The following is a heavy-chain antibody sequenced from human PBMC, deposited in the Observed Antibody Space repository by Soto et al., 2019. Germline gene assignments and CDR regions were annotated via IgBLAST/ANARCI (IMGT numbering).Heavy chain of an antibody. J-gene: IGHJ4*02. CDR2: INAGNGST. D-gene: IGHD3-22*01. V-gene: IGHV1-3*01. Sequence: GASVKVSCKASGYTFTSYAMHWVRQAPGQRPEWLGCINAGNGSTKRSQNFQGRVTITRDTSANTVYMELNSLKSADTAVYYCARNIVPYYSDSRGSFFDYWGQGTLVTVSS. CDR3: ARNIVPYYSDSRGSFFDY. CDR1: GYTFTSYA.